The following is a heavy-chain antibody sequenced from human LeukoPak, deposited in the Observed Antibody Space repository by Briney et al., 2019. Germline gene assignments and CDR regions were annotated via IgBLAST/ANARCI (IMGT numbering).Heavy chain of an antibody. J-gene: IGHJ4*02. V-gene: IGHV3-23*01. CDR1: GFTFSKYA. CDR2: ISPSDGNT. Sequence: PGESLRLSCAASGFTFSKYAMSWVRPAPGKGLEWVSAISPSDGNTFYADSVKGRFTISRDNSKNTLSLQMNSLRAEDTALYYCAKDSSVPYGITEWGQGTLVTVSS. CDR3: AKDSSVPYGITE. D-gene: IGHD4-17*01.